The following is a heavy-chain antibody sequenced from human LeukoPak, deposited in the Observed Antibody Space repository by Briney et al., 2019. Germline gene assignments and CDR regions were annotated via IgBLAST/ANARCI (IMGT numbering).Heavy chain of an antibody. CDR1: GYTFTSYY. V-gene: IGHV1-46*01. D-gene: IGHD3-9*01. Sequence: ASVKVSCKASGYTFTSYYMHWVRQAPGQGLEWMGIINPSGGSTSYAQKFQGRVTMIRDTSTSTVYMELSSLRSEDTAVYYCARDRNYDILTGYYRFDYWGQGTLVTVSS. CDR3: ARDRNYDILTGYYRFDY. CDR2: INPSGGST. J-gene: IGHJ4*02.